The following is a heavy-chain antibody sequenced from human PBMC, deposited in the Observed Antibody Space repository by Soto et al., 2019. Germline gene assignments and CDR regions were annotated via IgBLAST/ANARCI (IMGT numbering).Heavy chain of an antibody. Sequence: GGSQRVSCAASGFTFSSYGRSWVRQDPGKGLEWVANIKQDGSEKYYVDSVKGRFTISRDNAKNSLYLQMNSLRAEDTAVYYCAREDGAAAGTSYYYYMDVWGKGTTVTVSS. CDR2: IKQDGSEK. D-gene: IGHD6-13*01. CDR1: GFTFSSYG. V-gene: IGHV3-7*01. J-gene: IGHJ6*03. CDR3: AREDGAAAGTSYYYYMDV.